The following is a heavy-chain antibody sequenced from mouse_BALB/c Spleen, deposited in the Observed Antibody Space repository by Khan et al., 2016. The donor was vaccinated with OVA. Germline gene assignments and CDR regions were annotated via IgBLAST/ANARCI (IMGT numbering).Heavy chain of an antibody. CDR3: TRDRNYYGSSFYFDY. D-gene: IGHD1-1*01. CDR2: ITSGGSYT. Sequence: EVELVESGGGLVKPGGSLKLSCAASGFAFSSYSMSWVRQTPEKRLEWVATITSGGSYTYYPDSVKGRFTMTRDNAQNTLYLQMSSLKSEDTAMYYCTRDRNYYGSSFYFDYWGQGTTLTVSS. CDR1: GFAFSSYS. V-gene: IGHV5-6-4*01. J-gene: IGHJ2*01.